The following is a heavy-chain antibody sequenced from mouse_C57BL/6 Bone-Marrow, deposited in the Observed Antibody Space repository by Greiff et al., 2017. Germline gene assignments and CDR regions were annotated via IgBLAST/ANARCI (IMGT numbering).Heavy chain of an antibody. J-gene: IGHJ2*01. CDR1: GYTFTSYW. CDR3: ARSSYYGKDY. Sequence: QVQLKQPGAELVMPGASVKLSCKASGYTFTSYWMHWVKQRPGQGLEWIGEIDPSDSYTNYNQKFKGKSTLTVDKSSSTAYMQLSSLTSEDSAVYYCARSSYYGKDYWGQGTTLTVSS. CDR2: IDPSDSYT. D-gene: IGHD1-1*01. V-gene: IGHV1-69*01.